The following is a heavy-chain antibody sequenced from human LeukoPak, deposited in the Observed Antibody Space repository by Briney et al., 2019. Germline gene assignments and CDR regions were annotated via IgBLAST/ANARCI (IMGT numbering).Heavy chain of an antibody. CDR3: ARYDRTASFDL. V-gene: IGHV1-69*02. CDR2: IIPILGIA. J-gene: IGHJ5*02. D-gene: IGHD3-3*01. Sequence: SSVKVXCKASGGTFISYTISWVRQAPGQGREWMGRIIPILGIANYAQKFQGRVTITADKSTSTAYMELSSLRSEDTAVYYCARYDRTASFDLWGQGTLVTVSS. CDR1: GGTFISYT.